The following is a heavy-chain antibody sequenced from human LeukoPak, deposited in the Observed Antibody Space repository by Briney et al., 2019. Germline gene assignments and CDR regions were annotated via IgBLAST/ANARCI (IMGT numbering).Heavy chain of an antibody. V-gene: IGHV4-34*01. Sequence: SETLSLTCAVYGGSFSSYYWNWIRQTPGKGLEWIAEINHSGGTNYNPSFKSRVTISVDRSKNQFSLKLNSVTAADTAVYYCALFEVIVGSTQDFWGQGTLVTVSS. J-gene: IGHJ4*02. CDR3: ALFEVIVGSTQDF. D-gene: IGHD2-15*01. CDR2: INHSGGT. CDR1: GGSFSSYY.